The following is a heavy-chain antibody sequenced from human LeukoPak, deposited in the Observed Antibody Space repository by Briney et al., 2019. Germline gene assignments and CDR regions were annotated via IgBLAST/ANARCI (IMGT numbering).Heavy chain of an antibody. V-gene: IGHV3-23*01. D-gene: IGHD3-22*01. J-gene: IGHJ4*02. Sequence: GGSLRLSCAASGFTFSSYAMSWVRQAPGKGLEWVSAISGSGGSTYYADSVEGRFTISRDNSKNTLYLQMNSLRAEDTAVYYCAKRAESYDSSGYYIDYWGQGTLVTVSS. CDR3: AKRAESYDSSGYYIDY. CDR2: ISGSGGST. CDR1: GFTFSSYA.